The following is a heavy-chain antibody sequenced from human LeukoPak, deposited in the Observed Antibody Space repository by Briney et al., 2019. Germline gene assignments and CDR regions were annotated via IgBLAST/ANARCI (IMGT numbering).Heavy chain of an antibody. J-gene: IGHJ4*02. D-gene: IGHD3-22*01. CDR1: GFTFSDYY. CDR3: ARDSGLYYDSSGYYSKSQLFDY. CDR2: ISSSGSTI. Sequence: GGSLRLSCVASGFTFSDYYMSWIRQAPGKGLEWVSYISSSGSTIYYADSVKGRFTISRDNAKNSLYLQMNSLRAEDTAVYYCARDSGLYYDSSGYYSKSQLFDYWGQGTLVTVSS. V-gene: IGHV3-11*01.